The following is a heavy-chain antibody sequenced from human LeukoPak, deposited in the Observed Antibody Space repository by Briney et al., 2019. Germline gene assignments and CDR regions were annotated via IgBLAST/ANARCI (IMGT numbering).Heavy chain of an antibody. D-gene: IGHD2-2*01. V-gene: IGHV5-10-1*01. CDR3: ARRSHAQGPNGIDY. Sequence: GESLRISCKGSGYSFTTYWIIWVRQMPGKGLEWMGRIDPSDSYTNYSPSFQGHVTISSDKSINTACLQWSSLKASDTAMYYCARRSHAQGPNGIDYWGQGTLVTVSS. CDR1: GYSFTTYW. J-gene: IGHJ4*02. CDR2: IDPSDSYT.